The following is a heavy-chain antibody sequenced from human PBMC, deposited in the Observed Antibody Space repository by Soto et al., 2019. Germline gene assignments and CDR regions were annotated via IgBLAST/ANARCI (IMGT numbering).Heavy chain of an antibody. D-gene: IGHD3-22*01. CDR3: ARVYYYDSSGYRIESPPAADYYFDY. CDR2: IYYSGSP. CDR1: GDSFSDYY. Sequence: SETLSLTCTVSGDSFSDYYWNWIRQVPGKGLEWIGYIYYSGSPNYNPSLKSRVTISIDTSKNQFSLKLSSVTAADTAVYYCARVYYYDSSGYRIESPPAADYYFDYWGQGTLVTVSS. V-gene: IGHV4-59*01. J-gene: IGHJ4*02.